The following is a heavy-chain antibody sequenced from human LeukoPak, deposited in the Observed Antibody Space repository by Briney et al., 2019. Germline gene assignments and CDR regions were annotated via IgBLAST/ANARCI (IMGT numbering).Heavy chain of an antibody. Sequence: PGGSLRLSCAASGFTLSIYEMNWVREAPGKGLEWVTYISSSASTTYYADSVKGRFTISRDNAKTSLYLAMNSLRAEDTAVYYCAELGITMIGGVWGKGTTVTISS. V-gene: IGHV3-48*03. CDR1: GFTLSIYE. CDR2: ISSSASTT. CDR3: AELGITMIGGV. J-gene: IGHJ6*04. D-gene: IGHD3-10*02.